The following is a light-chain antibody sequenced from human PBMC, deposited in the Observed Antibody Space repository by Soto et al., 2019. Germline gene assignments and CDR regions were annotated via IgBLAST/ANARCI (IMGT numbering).Light chain of an antibody. V-gene: IGKV1-39*01. CDR3: QQSYSSPIT. Sequence: IQLTQSPSSLSASVEDRVIITCRASQSISNHLNWYQQKPGKAPKLLIFAASSLQSGVPSRFSGSRSGPDFTLTISSLQPEDFATYYCQQSYSSPITFGQGTRLEIK. J-gene: IGKJ5*01. CDR2: AAS. CDR1: QSISNH.